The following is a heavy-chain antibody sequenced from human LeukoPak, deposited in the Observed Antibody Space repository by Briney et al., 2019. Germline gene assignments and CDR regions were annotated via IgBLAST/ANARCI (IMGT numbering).Heavy chain of an antibody. J-gene: IGHJ4*02. CDR2: IYYSGGT. CDR1: GGSISSYY. V-gene: IGHV4-59*01. Sequence: SETLSLTCTVSGGSISSYYWSWIRQPPGKGLEWIGYIYYSGGTNYNPSLKSRVTISVDTSKNQFSLKLSSVTAADTAVYYCASEVRYYDSMVRGVIIHFDYWGQGTLVTVST. CDR3: ASEVRYYDSMVRGVIIHFDY. D-gene: IGHD3-10*01.